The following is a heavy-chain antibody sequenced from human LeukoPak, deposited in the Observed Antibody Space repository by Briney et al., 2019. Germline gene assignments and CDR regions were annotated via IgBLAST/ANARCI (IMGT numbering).Heavy chain of an antibody. Sequence: SVKVSCKASGGTFSSYAISWVRQAPGQGLEWMGRIIPILGIANYAQKFQGRVTITADKSTSTAYMELSSLRSEDTAVYYCARDRPVPYCSSTSCYSFAFDYWGQGALVTVSS. CDR1: GGTFSSYA. CDR2: IIPILGIA. V-gene: IGHV1-69*04. J-gene: IGHJ4*02. D-gene: IGHD2-2*01. CDR3: ARDRPVPYCSSTSCYSFAFDY.